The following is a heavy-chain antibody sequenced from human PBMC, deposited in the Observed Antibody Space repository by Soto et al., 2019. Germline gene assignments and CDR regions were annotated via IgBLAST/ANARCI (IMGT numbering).Heavy chain of an antibody. V-gene: IGHV1-18*03. D-gene: IGHD2-2*01. CDR2: ISAHRGHT. CDR3: RSVAVKIHLSISDN. J-gene: IGHJ4*02. CDR1: GHISGHYG. Sequence: QVQLVQSAPELTKPGASVKVSCRVSGHISGHYGISWVRLRAGQGLEWMGWISAHRGHTNYAHKFRGRVTMTTVPSTVTASKELTSLRYNVITIFSCRSVAVKIHLSISDNWGQGTQVPVPS.